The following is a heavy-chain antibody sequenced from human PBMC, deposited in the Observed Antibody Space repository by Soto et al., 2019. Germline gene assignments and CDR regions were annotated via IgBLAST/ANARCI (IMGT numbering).Heavy chain of an antibody. D-gene: IGHD3-16*01. J-gene: IGHJ6*02. CDR1: GFTFSSYA. Sequence: PGGSLRLSCAASGFTFSSYAMHWVRQAPGKGLEWVAVISYDGSNKYYADSVKGRFTISRDNSKNTPYLQMNSLRAEDTAVYYCARDGLWGPHAYYYYYGMDVWGQGTTVTVSS. V-gene: IGHV3-30-3*01. CDR2: ISYDGSNK. CDR3: ARDGLWGPHAYYYYYGMDV.